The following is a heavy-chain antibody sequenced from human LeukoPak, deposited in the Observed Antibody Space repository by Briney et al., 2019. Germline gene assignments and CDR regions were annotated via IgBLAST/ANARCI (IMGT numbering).Heavy chain of an antibody. Sequence: PSETLSLTCTVSGGSISSYYWSWIRQPPGKGLEWIGYIYYSGSTNYNPSLKSRVTISVDTSKNQFSLKLSSVTAADTAVYYCTRLGRVTDAFDIWGQGTMVTVSS. J-gene: IGHJ3*02. CDR2: IYYSGST. CDR3: TRLGRVTDAFDI. D-gene: IGHD3-16*01. CDR1: GGSISSYY. V-gene: IGHV4-59*01.